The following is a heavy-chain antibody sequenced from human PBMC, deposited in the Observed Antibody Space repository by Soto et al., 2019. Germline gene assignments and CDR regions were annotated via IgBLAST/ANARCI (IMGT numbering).Heavy chain of an antibody. CDR3: AKPKLGYGDYSPYFDY. CDR2: ISYDGSNK. V-gene: IGHV3-30*18. D-gene: IGHD4-17*01. Sequence: GGSLRLSCAASGFTFSSYGMHWVRQAPGKGLEWVAVISYDGSNKYYADSVKGRFTISRDNSKNTLYLQMNSLRAEDTAVYYCAKPKLGYGDYSPYFDYWGQGTLVTVSS. J-gene: IGHJ4*02. CDR1: GFTFSSYG.